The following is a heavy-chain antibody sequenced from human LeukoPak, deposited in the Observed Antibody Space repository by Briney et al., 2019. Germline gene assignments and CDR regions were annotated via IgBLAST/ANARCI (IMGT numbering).Heavy chain of an antibody. J-gene: IGHJ6*03. CDR3: ARDSGDSSSYKEGYYYYYYMDV. D-gene: IGHD6-6*01. Sequence: GASVKVSCKASGGTFSSYAISWVRQAPGQGLEWMGGIIPIFGTANYAQKFQGRDTITTDESTSTAYMELSSLRSEDTAVYYCARDSGDSSSYKEGYYYYYYMDVWGKGTTVTVSS. CDR1: GGTFSSYA. CDR2: IIPIFGTA. V-gene: IGHV1-69*05.